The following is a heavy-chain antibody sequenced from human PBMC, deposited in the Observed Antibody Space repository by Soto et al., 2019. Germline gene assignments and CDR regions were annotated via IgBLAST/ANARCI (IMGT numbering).Heavy chain of an antibody. CDR1: GGSISTYY. D-gene: IGHD3-10*01. V-gene: IGHV4-59*01. CDR3: ARGGSYYDFDR. Sequence: PSETLSLTCTVSGGSISTYYWSWIRQAPGKELEWIAYTHYSGSVNYNPSLRGRVTISQDTSKNQLSLKVTAVTAADTAVYYCARGGSYYDFDRWGQGSLVTVS. J-gene: IGHJ4*02. CDR2: THYSGSV.